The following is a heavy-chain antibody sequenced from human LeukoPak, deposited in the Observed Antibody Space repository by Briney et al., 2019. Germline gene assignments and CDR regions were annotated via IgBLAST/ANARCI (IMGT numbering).Heavy chain of an antibody. CDR1: GYTFTSYG. Sequence: GASVKVSCKASGYTFTSYGISWVRQAPGQGLEWMGWISAYNGNTNYAQKLQGRVTMTTDTSTSTAYMELRSLRSDDTAVYYRARGGYSYGYTYYYGMDVWGQGTTVTVSS. CDR3: ARGGYSYGYTYYYGMDV. CDR2: ISAYNGNT. V-gene: IGHV1-18*01. D-gene: IGHD5-18*01. J-gene: IGHJ6*02.